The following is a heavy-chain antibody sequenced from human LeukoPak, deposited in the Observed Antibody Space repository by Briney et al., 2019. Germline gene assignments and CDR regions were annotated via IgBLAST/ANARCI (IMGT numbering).Heavy chain of an antibody. D-gene: IGHD1-26*01. CDR2: ISKDGSST. CDR1: GFTYSSYW. Sequence: GGSLRLSCAASGFTYSSYWMHWVRQAPGKGLVWVSRISKDGSSTYYADSVKGRFTISRDNAKNTLYLQMNSLRAEDTAVYYCARDEVGVGATHDYWGQGTLVTVSS. V-gene: IGHV3-74*01. J-gene: IGHJ4*02. CDR3: ARDEVGVGATHDY.